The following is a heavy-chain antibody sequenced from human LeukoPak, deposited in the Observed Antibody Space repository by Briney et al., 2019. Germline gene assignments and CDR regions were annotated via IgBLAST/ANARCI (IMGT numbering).Heavy chain of an antibody. CDR2: IYTSGST. V-gene: IGHV4-61*02. D-gene: IGHD2-21*01. Sequence: SETLSLTCTVSGGSINSGSYYWSWIRQPAGKELEWIGRIYTSGSTTYNPSLKSRVTISVDTSKNQFSLKLSSVTAADTAVYYCARGPWGGAGVLYYYYYMDVWGKGTTVTVSS. CDR3: ARGPWGGAGVLYYYYYMDV. J-gene: IGHJ6*03. CDR1: GGSINSGSYY.